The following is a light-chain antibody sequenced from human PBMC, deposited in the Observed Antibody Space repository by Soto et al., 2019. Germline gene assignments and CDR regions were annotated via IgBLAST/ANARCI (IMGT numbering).Light chain of an antibody. Sequence: NFMLTQPHSVSDSPGNTGTIFRTRSGGSIASNYVQWYQQRPGSAPTTVIYEDNQRPSGVPDRFSGSIDSSSNSASLTISGLKTEDEADYYCQSYDSSNVVFGGGTKLTVL. CDR2: EDN. V-gene: IGLV6-57*03. J-gene: IGLJ2*01. CDR1: GGSIASNY. CDR3: QSYDSSNVV.